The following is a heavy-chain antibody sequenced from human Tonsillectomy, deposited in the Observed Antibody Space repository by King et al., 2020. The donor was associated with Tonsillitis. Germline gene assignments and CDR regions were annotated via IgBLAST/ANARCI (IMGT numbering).Heavy chain of an antibody. Sequence: QLVQSGGGLVQPGGSLRLSCAGSGFTFSNFWMTWVRQAPGKGLEWVANTKEDGSDNYYVDSVNGRFSISRDNAKNSLYLQMNSLRVEDTAVYYCVRSSHSTPDYWGQGTLVTVSS. J-gene: IGHJ4*02. CDR1: GFTFSNFW. CDR3: VRSSHSTPDY. V-gene: IGHV3-7*03. D-gene: IGHD2-21*01. CDR2: TKEDGSDN.